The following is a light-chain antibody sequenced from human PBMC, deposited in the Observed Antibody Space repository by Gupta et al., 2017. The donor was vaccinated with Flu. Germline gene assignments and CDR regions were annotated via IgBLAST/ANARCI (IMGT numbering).Light chain of an antibody. CDR2: GAS. Sequence: EIVMTQSPATLSVSPGERATLSCRASQSVSSNLAWYQQKPGQAPRLLIYGASTRATGIPARFSGSGSGTEFTLTISSLQSEDFAVYYCQQDNSWWTFGQGTKVEIK. CDR3: QQDNSWWT. J-gene: IGKJ1*01. V-gene: IGKV3-15*01. CDR1: QSVSSN.